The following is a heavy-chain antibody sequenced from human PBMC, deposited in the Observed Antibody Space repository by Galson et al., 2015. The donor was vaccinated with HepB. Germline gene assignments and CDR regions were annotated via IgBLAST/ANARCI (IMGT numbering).Heavy chain of an antibody. D-gene: IGHD4-17*01. V-gene: IGHV1-69*02. CDR1: GGTFSSYT. Sequence: SVKVSCKASGGTFSSYTISWVRQAPGQGLEWMGRIIPILGIANYAQKFQGRVTITADKSTSTAYMELSSLRSEDTAVYYCATLGEYGDYYFDYWGQGTLVTVSS. J-gene: IGHJ4*02. CDR2: IIPILGIA. CDR3: ATLGEYGDYYFDY.